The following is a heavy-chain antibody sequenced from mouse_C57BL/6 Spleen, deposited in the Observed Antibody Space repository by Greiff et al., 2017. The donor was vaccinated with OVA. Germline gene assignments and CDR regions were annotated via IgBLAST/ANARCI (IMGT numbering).Heavy chain of an antibody. D-gene: IGHD2-2*01. CDR1: GYTFTSYW. CDR2: INPSNGGT. V-gene: IGHV1-53*01. CDR3: ASFSYMVTTGYFDD. J-gene: IGHJ2*01. Sequence: VQLQQSGTELVKPGASVKLSCKASGYTFTSYWMHWVKQRPGQGLEWIGNINPSNGGTNYNEKFKSKATLTVDKSSSTAYMPLSSLTSEDSAVYYCASFSYMVTTGYFDDWGQGTTLTVSS.